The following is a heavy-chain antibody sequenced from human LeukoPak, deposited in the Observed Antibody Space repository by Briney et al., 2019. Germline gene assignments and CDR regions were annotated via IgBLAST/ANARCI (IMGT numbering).Heavy chain of an antibody. D-gene: IGHD3-22*01. J-gene: IGHJ4*02. CDR3: ARDRITMIVVEETFDY. CDR2: INPSGGST. V-gene: IGHV1-46*01. CDR1: GYTFTSYY. Sequence: ASVKVSCKASGYTFTSYYMHWVRQAPGQGLEWMGIINPSGGSTSYAQKLQGRVTMTRDTSTSTVYMELSSLRSEDTAVYYCARDRITMIVVEETFDYWGQGTLVTVSS.